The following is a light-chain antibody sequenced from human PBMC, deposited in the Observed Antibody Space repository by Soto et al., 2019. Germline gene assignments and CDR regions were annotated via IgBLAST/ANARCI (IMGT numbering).Light chain of an antibody. CDR2: WAS. Sequence: DIVLTQSPDSLAVSLGERPTINCKSSQTILYSSNNKNYLAWYQQRPGQPPKLLISWASTRESGVPDRFSGSGSGTDFTLTINNLQAEDVAVYYCQQYYSIPRAFGQGTRVEIK. J-gene: IGKJ1*01. V-gene: IGKV4-1*01. CDR3: QQYYSIPRA. CDR1: QTILYSSNNKNY.